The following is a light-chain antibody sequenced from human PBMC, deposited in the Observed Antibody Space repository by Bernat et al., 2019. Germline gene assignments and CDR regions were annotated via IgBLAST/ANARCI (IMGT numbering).Light chain of an antibody. V-gene: IGLV3-1*01. Sequence: SYELTQPPSVSVSPGQTASITCYGDKLGSKYAFWYQQKPGQSPVLVIYEDTKRPSGIPARFSASNSGSRATLTITGSEAMGEASGCCTAWDSSTGVFGGG. CDR2: EDT. CDR3: TAWDSSTGV. CDR1: KLGSKY. J-gene: IGLJ2*01.